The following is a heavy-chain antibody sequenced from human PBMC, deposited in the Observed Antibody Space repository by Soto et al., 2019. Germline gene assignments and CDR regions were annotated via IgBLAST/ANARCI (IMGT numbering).Heavy chain of an antibody. CDR3: ARDPSDVLLWFGELSGTDYFDY. J-gene: IGHJ4*02. Sequence: PGGSLRLSCAASGFTFSSYWMSWVRQAPGKGLEWVANIKQDGSEKYYVDSVKGRFTISRDNAKNSLYLQMNSLRAEDTAVYYCARDPSDVLLWFGELSGTDYFDYWGQGTLVTVSS. CDR2: IKQDGSEK. V-gene: IGHV3-7*01. CDR1: GFTFSSYW. D-gene: IGHD3-10*01.